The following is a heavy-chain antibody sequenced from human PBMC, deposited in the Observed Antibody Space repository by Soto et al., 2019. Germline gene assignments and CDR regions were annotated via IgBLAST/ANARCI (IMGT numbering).Heavy chain of an antibody. CDR2: ISAYNGNT. CDR1: GYTFTSYG. Sequence: ASVKVSCKASGYTFTSYGISWVRQAPGQGLEWMGWISAYNGNTNYAQKLQGRVTMTTDTSTSTAYMELRSLRSDDTAVYYCASSDISPSAVDIVGVPEDEYFQHWGQGTLVTVSS. CDR3: ASSDISPSAVDIVGVPEDEYFQH. V-gene: IGHV1-18*01. J-gene: IGHJ1*01. D-gene: IGHD2-2*01.